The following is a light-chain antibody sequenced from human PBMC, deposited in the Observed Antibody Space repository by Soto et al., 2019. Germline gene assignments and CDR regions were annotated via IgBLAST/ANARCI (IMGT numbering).Light chain of an antibody. Sequence: QSALTQPPSASGSPGQSVSISCTGTSSDVGGYNYVSWYQQDPGKAPKLIIYEVTKRPSGVPDRFSGSKSGNTASLTVTGLQAEDEADYYCSSYAGSNIVVFSGGTKLTVL. CDR1: SSDVGGYNY. CDR2: EVT. CDR3: SSYAGSNIVV. J-gene: IGLJ2*01. V-gene: IGLV2-8*01.